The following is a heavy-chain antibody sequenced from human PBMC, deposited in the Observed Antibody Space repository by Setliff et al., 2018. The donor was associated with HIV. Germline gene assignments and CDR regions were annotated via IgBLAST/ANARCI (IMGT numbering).Heavy chain of an antibody. CDR1: EFTFGDYA. J-gene: IGHJ6*03. Sequence: PGGSLRLSCTASEFTFGDYAMSWVRQAPGKGLEWVGFIRSKTYGGTTKYAASVKGRFTISRDDSKSVAYLQMNSLKTEDTAVYYCTRLPINSYFYMDVWGKGTTVTVSS. V-gene: IGHV3-49*04. CDR3: TRLPINSYFYMDV. D-gene: IGHD2-21*01. CDR2: IRSKTYGGTT.